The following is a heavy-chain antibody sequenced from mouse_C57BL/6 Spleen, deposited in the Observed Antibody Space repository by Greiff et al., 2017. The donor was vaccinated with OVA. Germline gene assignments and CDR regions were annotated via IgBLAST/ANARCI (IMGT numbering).Heavy chain of an antibody. CDR1: GFTFSSYA. CDR3: TRDGSGLFAY. V-gene: IGHV5-9-1*02. J-gene: IGHJ3*01. D-gene: IGHD3-2*02. CDR2: ISSGGDYI. Sequence: EVKLVESGEGLVKPGGSLKLSCAASGFTFSSYAMSWVRQTPEKRLEWVAYISSGGDYIYYADTVKGRFTISRDNARNTLYLQMSSLKSEDTAMYYCTRDGSGLFAYWGQGTLVTVSA.